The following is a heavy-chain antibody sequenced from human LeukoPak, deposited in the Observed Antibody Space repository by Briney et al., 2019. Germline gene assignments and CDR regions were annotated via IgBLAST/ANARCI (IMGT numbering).Heavy chain of an antibody. D-gene: IGHD3-10*01. Sequence: PGGSLRLSCAASGFTFSNYWMSWVRQAPGKGLEWVANINQDGSEKNYVDSVKGRFTISRDNAKNSLYLQMNSLRVEDTAVYYCAKGGHYYGSGNGGFDPWGQGTLVTVSS. CDR3: AKGGHYYGSGNGGFDP. CDR1: GFTFSNYW. CDR2: INQDGSEK. J-gene: IGHJ5*02. V-gene: IGHV3-7*01.